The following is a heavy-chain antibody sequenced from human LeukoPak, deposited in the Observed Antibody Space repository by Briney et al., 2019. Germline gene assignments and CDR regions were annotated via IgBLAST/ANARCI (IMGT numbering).Heavy chain of an antibody. D-gene: IGHD4-11*01. CDR3: ARGENFRSTDDVIDY. CDR1: GYTFTSYD. J-gene: IGHJ4*02. CDR2: MNPNRGNT. V-gene: IGHV1-8*01. Sequence: AASVKVSCKSSGYTFTSYDINWVRQATGQGLEWMGWMNPNRGNTGYAQKFQGRVTMTRNTSISTAYMELSSLRSEDTAVYYCARGENFRSTDDVIDYWGQGTLVTVSS.